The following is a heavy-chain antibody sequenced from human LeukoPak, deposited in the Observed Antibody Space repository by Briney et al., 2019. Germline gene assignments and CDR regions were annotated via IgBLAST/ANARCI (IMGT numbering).Heavy chain of an antibody. Sequence: PGRSLRLSCAASGFTFRSYGMHWVRQAPGKGLEWVSLITGDGDTYYADSVKGRFTISRDNSKYSLYLQMKSLRTEDTALYYCAKDSHLETAVLPRGYFDYWGQGTLVTVSS. CDR2: ITGDGDT. V-gene: IGHV3-43*02. D-gene: IGHD5-18*01. CDR1: GFTFRSYG. CDR3: AKDSHLETAVLPRGYFDY. J-gene: IGHJ4*02.